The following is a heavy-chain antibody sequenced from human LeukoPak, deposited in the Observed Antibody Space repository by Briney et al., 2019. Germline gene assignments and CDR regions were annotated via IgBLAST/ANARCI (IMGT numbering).Heavy chain of an antibody. Sequence: GGSLRLSCAASGFTFSNAWMSWVRQAPGKGLEWVANIKQDGSEKYYVDSVKGRFTISRDNAKNSLYLQMSSLGAEDTAVYYCARDLGGYGRLDYWGQGILVIVSS. CDR2: IKQDGSEK. CDR1: GFTFSNAW. J-gene: IGHJ4*02. CDR3: ARDLGGYGRLDY. D-gene: IGHD5-12*01. V-gene: IGHV3-7*04.